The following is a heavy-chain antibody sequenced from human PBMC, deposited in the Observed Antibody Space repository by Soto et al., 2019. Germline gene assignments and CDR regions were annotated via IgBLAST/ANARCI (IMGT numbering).Heavy chain of an antibody. CDR2: INHSGST. D-gene: IGHD3-16*02. Sequence: QVQLQQWGAGLLKPSETLSLTCAVYGGSFSGYYWSWIRQPPGKGLEWIGEINHSGSTNYNPSLKSRVTISVDTSKNQFSLKLSSVTAADTAVYYCARGGYYDYVWGSYRYSPPDYWGQGTLVTVSS. J-gene: IGHJ4*02. CDR1: GGSFSGYY. V-gene: IGHV4-34*01. CDR3: ARGGYYDYVWGSYRYSPPDY.